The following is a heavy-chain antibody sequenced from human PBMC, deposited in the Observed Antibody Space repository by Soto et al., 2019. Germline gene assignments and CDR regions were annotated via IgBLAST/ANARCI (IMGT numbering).Heavy chain of an antibody. CDR2: ISGSGGST. CDR1: GFTFSSYA. J-gene: IGHJ6*03. V-gene: IGHV3-23*01. D-gene: IGHD3-10*01. CDR3: AKDAPREFLEMGYYYYYYYMDV. Sequence: GGSLRLSCAASGFTFSSYAMSWVRQAPGKGLEWVSAISGSGGSTYYADSVKGRFTISRDNSKNTLYLQMNSLRAEDTAVYYCAKDAPREFLEMGYYYYYYYMDVWGKGTTVTVSS.